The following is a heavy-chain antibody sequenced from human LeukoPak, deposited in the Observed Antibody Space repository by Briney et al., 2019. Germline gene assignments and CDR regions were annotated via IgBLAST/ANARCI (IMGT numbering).Heavy chain of an antibody. Sequence: GASVKVSCKASGGTFSSYAISWVRQAPGQGLEWMGGIIPIFGTANYAQKFQGRVTITADESTSTAYMELSSLRSEDTAVYYCASDPRFATTVTNSPDAFDIWGQGTMVTVSS. CDR1: GGTFSSYA. V-gene: IGHV1-69*13. CDR2: IIPIFGTA. CDR3: ASDPRFATTVTNSPDAFDI. J-gene: IGHJ3*02. D-gene: IGHD4-17*01.